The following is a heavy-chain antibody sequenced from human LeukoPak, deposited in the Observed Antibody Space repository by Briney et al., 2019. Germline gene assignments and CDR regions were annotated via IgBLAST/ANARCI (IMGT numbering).Heavy chain of an antibody. V-gene: IGHV3-21*01. Sequence: GGSLRLSCAASGFTLSTYGMNWVRQAPGRGLEWVSSISSSSSYIYDADSVKGRFSISRDNAKNSLYLQMNSLRAEDTAVYYCARGSSSWFYYMDVWGKGTTVTVSS. J-gene: IGHJ6*03. CDR2: ISSSSSYI. CDR1: GFTLSTYG. D-gene: IGHD6-13*01. CDR3: ARGSSSWFYYMDV.